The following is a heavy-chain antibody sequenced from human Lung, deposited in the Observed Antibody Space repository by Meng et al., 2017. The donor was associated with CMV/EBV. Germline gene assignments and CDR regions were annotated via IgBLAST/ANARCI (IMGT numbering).Heavy chain of an antibody. CDR1: GLCLSDYA. CDR2: NRHDGTNK. CDR3: AKGERQFCSSFNCHYQYYGMDV. D-gene: IGHD3-3*01. Sequence: LXCAASGLCLSDYAMHWVRQAPGKGLEWVTFNRHDGTNKYYAESVKGQFTISRDNSKSTLYLHMNRLRPEDTAVYYCAKGERQFCSSFNCHYQYYGMDVWXQGTTVTVSS. V-gene: IGHV3-30*02. J-gene: IGHJ6*02.